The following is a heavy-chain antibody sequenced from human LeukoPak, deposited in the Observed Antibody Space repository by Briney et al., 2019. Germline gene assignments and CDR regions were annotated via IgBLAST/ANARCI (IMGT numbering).Heavy chain of an antibody. V-gene: IGHV1-18*01. J-gene: IGHJ4*02. CDR3: ARDVGYYDSSGYYFPGDY. CDR1: GYTFTSYG. D-gene: IGHD3-22*01. CDR2: ISAYNGNT. Sequence: GASVKVSCKASGYTFTSYGISWVRQAPGEGLEWMGWISAYNGNTNYAQKLQGRVTMTTDTSTSTAYMELRSLRSDDTAVYYCARDVGYYDSSGYYFPGDYWGQGTLVTVSS.